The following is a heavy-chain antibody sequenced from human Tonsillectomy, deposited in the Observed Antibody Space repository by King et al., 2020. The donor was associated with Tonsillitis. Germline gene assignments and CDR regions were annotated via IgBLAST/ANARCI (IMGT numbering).Heavy chain of an antibody. CDR2: IYYSGST. CDR3: ARHEGWWELRTWFDP. Sequence: QLQESGPGLVKPSETLSLTCTVSGGSISSSSYYWGWIRQPPGKGLEWIGSIYYSGSTYYNPSLKSRVTISVDTSKNQFSLKLSSVTAADTAVYYCARHEGWWELRTWFDPWGQGTLVTVSS. CDR1: GGSISSSSYY. V-gene: IGHV4-39*01. J-gene: IGHJ5*02. D-gene: IGHD1-26*01.